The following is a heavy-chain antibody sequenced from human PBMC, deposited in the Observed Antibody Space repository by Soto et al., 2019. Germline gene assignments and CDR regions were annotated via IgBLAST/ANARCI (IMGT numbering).Heavy chain of an antibody. D-gene: IGHD1-26*01. CDR2: IYYSGST. J-gene: IGHJ3*02. CDR1: GGSISSYY. Sequence: SETLSLTCTVSGGSISSYYWSWIRQPPGKGLEWIGYIYYSGSTNYNPSLKSRVTISVDTSKNQFSLKLSSVTAADTAVYYCARPNIVGATDAFDIWGQGTMVTVSS. CDR3: ARPNIVGATDAFDI. V-gene: IGHV4-59*08.